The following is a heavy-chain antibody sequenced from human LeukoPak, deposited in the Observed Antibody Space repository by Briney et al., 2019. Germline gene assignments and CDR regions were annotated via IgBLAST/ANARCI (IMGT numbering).Heavy chain of an antibody. D-gene: IGHD6-13*01. CDR1: GFTVSSNY. J-gene: IGHJ5*02. CDR3: SRGMGIAAANNWFDP. V-gene: IGHV3-66*01. CDR2: IYSGGST. Sequence: PGGSLRLSCAASGFTVSSNYMSWVRQAPGKGLEWVSVIYSGGSTYYADSVKGRFTISRDNSKNTLYLQMNSLRAEDTAVYYCSRGMGIAAANNWFDPWGQGTLVTVSS.